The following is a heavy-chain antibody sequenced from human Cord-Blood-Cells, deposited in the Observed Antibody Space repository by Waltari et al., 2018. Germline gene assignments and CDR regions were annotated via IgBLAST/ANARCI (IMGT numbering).Heavy chain of an antibody. J-gene: IGHJ2*01. CDR3: TTEGSYWYFDL. CDR2: IKSKTDGGTT. D-gene: IGHD3-10*01. Sequence: EVQLVEAGGGLVKPGGYLRLTCAASGLHFSKAWMNWVCQAPGKGLEWVGRIKSKTDGGTTDYAAPVKGRFTISRDDSKNTLYLQMNSLKTEDTAVYYCTTEGSYWYFDLWGRGTLVTVSS. CDR1: GLHFSKAW. V-gene: IGHV3-15*01.